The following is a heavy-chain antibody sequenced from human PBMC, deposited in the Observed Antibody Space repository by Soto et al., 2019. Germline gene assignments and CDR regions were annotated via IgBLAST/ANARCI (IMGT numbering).Heavy chain of an antibody. Sequence: EVQLVESGGGLVRPGRSLRLSCAASGFTFDDYVMHWVWQAPGKGLEWVSSISWDSGSIDYADSVKGRFTISRDNAKNSLYLQMNSLRTEDTAFYYCAKDRGWGGAPGTLWDFDLWGRGTLVTVSS. J-gene: IGHJ2*01. V-gene: IGHV3-9*01. CDR2: ISWDSGSI. D-gene: IGHD6-13*01. CDR1: GFTFDDYV. CDR3: AKDRGWGGAPGTLWDFDL.